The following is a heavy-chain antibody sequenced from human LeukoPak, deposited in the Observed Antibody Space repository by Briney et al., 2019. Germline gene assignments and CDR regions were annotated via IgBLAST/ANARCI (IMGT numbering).Heavy chain of an antibody. CDR1: GYTLTELS. CDR3: ASSTNWNLMNWFDP. J-gene: IGHJ5*02. D-gene: IGHD1-20*01. CDR2: FDPEDGET. Sequence: ASVKVSCKVSGYTLTELSMHWVRQAPGKGLEWVGSFDPEDGETIHAQKFQGRVTMTEDTSTDTAYMELSSLRSEDTAVYYCASSTNWNLMNWFDPWGQGSLVTVSA. V-gene: IGHV1-24*01.